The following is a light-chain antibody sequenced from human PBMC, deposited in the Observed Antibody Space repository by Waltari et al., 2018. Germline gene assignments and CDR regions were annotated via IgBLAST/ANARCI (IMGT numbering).Light chain of an antibody. J-gene: IGLJ1*01. V-gene: IGLV2-23*02. CDR3: CSDAGSGTYV. CDR2: EVT. Sequence: QSALTQPASVSGSPGQSITISCTGPSSDIGNYNSVSWYQHLPGKVPQVLISEVTKRPSGVSNRFSGSKSGNTASLTISGLQADDEAEYYCCSDAGSGTYVFGTGTKLTV. CDR1: SSDIGNYNS.